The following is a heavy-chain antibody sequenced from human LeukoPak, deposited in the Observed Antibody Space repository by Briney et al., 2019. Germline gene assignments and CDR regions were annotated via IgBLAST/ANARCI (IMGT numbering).Heavy chain of an antibody. CDR1: GFTFSSYE. V-gene: IGHV3-48*03. Sequence: GGSLRLSCAASGFTFSSYEMNWVRQAPGKGLEWASYISSSGSTIYYADSVKGRFTISRDNAKNSLYLQMNSLRAEDTAVYYCARRDLLTGTFDYWGQGTLVTVSS. J-gene: IGHJ4*02. CDR2: ISSSGSTI. CDR3: ARRDLLTGTFDY. D-gene: IGHD1-20*01.